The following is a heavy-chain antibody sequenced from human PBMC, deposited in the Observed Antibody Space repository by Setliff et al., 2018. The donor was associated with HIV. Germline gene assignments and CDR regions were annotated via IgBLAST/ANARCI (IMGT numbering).Heavy chain of an antibody. CDR1: GGTFSSYA. D-gene: IGHD6-6*01. J-gene: IGHJ6*03. Sequence: ASVKVSCKASGGTFSSYAISWVRQAPGQGLEWMGGIIPIFGTANYAQKFQGRVTITTDASTSTAYMELSSLRSEDTAVYYCARGSIAAPKHYYYMNVWGKGTTVTVSS. V-gene: IGHV1-69*05. CDR2: IIPIFGTA. CDR3: ARGSIAAPKHYYYMNV.